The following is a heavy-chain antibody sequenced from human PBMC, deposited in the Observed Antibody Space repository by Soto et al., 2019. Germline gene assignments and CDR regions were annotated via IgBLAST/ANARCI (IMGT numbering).Heavy chain of an antibody. J-gene: IGHJ4*02. Sequence: ASVKVSCKASGYAFTRFGISWVRQAPGQGLEWMGWTVANNGYTKYAQNLQGRVTLITDTSTSTAYMELNSLRAEDTAVYYCARVSGQWLLSYWGQGTLVTVSS. CDR3: ARVSGQWLLSY. V-gene: IGHV1-18*01. D-gene: IGHD6-19*01. CDR1: GYAFTRFG. CDR2: TVANNGYT.